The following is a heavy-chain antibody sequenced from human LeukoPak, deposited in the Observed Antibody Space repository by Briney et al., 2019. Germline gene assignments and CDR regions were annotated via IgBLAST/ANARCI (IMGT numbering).Heavy chain of an antibody. V-gene: IGHV4-39*02. J-gene: IGHJ6*03. CDR1: GGSISSSGYC. D-gene: IGHD3-22*01. CDR2: IDYSGNT. Sequence: PSETLSLTCTVSGGSISSSGYCWGWIRQPPGKGLEWIGSIDYSGNTNYNPSLKSRVTIAVDMSKNQFSLKLSSVTAADTAVYYCAREGFVAIITRYYYYMDVWGKGTTVTISS. CDR3: AREGFVAIITRYYYYMDV.